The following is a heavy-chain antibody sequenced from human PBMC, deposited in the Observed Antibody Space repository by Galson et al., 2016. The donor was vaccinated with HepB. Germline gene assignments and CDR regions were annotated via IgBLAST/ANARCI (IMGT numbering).Heavy chain of an antibody. D-gene: IGHD6-19*01. V-gene: IGHV3-30*18. CDR2: IPYEGVTK. J-gene: IGHJ4*02. Sequence: SLRLSCAVSGFTFSSYGMPWVRQAPGKGLEWVAVIPYEGVTKYYGDSVRGRLTISRDNSKNTLYLQMNNLRPDDTAFYYCAKGRGLAVVSDYLDHWGQGTLVTVSS. CDR3: AKGRGLAVVSDYLDH. CDR1: GFTFSSYG.